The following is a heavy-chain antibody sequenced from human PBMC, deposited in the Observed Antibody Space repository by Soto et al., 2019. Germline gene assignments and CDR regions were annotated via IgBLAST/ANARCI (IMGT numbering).Heavy chain of an antibody. Sequence: GGSLRLSCAASGFTFSSYAMHWVRQAPGKGLEWVAVISYDGSNKYYADSVKGRFTISRDNSKNTLYLQMNSLRAEDTAVYYCARASYDILTGYFGYWGQGTLVTVSS. J-gene: IGHJ4*02. CDR2: ISYDGSNK. V-gene: IGHV3-30-3*01. CDR3: ARASYDILTGYFGY. D-gene: IGHD3-9*01. CDR1: GFTFSSYA.